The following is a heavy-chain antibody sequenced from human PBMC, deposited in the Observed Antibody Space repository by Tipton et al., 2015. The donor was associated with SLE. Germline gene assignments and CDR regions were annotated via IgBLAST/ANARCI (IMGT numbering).Heavy chain of an antibody. J-gene: IGHJ4*02. V-gene: IGHV4-4*02. D-gene: IGHD6-6*01. CDR1: GDSFSRSLC. CDR2: ISHNGIT. Sequence: TLSLTCAVSGDSFSRSLCWLWVRQLPRKGLEWLGDISHNGITNYNPSLKSRLTISVDKSKNQFSLKLTSVAAADTAVYYCARVSSGYFDYWGQGTLVTVSS. CDR3: ARVSSGYFDY.